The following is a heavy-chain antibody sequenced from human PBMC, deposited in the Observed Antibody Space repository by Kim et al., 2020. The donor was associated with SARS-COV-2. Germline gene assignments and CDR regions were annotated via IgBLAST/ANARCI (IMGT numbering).Heavy chain of an antibody. CDR3: ARHHGLTNYYYYYGMDV. CDR1: GGSISSSSYY. D-gene: IGHD2-21*01. Sequence: SETLSLTCTVSGGSISSSSYYWGWIRQPPGKGLEWIGSIYYSGSTYYNPSLKSRVTISVDTSKNQFSLKLSSVTAADTAVYYCARHHGLTNYYYYYGMDVWGQGTTVTVSS. V-gene: IGHV4-39*01. J-gene: IGHJ6*02. CDR2: IYYSGST.